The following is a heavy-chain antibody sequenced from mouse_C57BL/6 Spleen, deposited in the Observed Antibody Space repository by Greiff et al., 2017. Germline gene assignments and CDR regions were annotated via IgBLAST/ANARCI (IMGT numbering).Heavy chain of an antibody. CDR2: ILPGSGST. D-gene: IGHD2-4*01. J-gene: IGHJ3*01. V-gene: IGHV1-9*01. CDR1: GYTFTGYW. Sequence: VQLQESGAELMKPGASVKLSCKATGYTFTGYWIEWVQQRPGHGLELIGEILPGSGSTNYNEKFKGKDTFTADTSSNTDYMQLSSLTTEDSAIYDDAGGGDYAGTWFAYWGQGTLVTVSA. CDR3: AGGGDYAGTWFAY.